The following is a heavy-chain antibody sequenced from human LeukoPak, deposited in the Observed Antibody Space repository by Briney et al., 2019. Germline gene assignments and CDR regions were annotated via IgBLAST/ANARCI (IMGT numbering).Heavy chain of an antibody. Sequence: VASVKVSCKASGGTFSSYAISWVRQAPGQGLEWMGGIIPIFGTANYAQKLQGRVTITTDESTSTAYIELSSLISEDTAVYYCARGVTIFGVVPHYYYYMDVWGKGTAVSVSS. CDR3: ARGVTIFGVVPHYYYYMDV. D-gene: IGHD3-3*01. J-gene: IGHJ6*03. V-gene: IGHV1-69*05. CDR1: GGTFSSYA. CDR2: IIPIFGTA.